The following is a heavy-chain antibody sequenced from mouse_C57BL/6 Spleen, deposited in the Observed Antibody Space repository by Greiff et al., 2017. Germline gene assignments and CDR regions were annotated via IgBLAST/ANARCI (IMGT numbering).Heavy chain of an antibody. CDR2: FHPYNDDT. CDR1: GYTFTTYP. D-gene: IGHD1-1*01. V-gene: IGHV1-47*01. J-gene: IGHJ1*03. CDR3: ARGAYYYGSSSLWYFDV. Sequence: QVQLKQSGAELVKPGASVKMSCKASGYTFTTYPIEWMKQNHGKSLEWIGNFHPYNDDTKYNEKFKGKATLTVEKSSSTVYLELSRLTSDDSAVYYCARGAYYYGSSSLWYFDVWGTGTTVTVSS.